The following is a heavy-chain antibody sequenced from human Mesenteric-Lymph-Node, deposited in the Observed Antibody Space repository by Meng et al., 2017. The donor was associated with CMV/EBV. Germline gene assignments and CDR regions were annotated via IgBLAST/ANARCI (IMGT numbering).Heavy chain of an antibody. CDR2: ISSSSSTM. CDR3: VRRGGIYGMDV. V-gene: IGHV3-48*04. Sequence: GESLKISCAASGFTFSSYSMNWVRQAPGKGLEWVSYISSSSSTMYYADSVKGRFTISRDNAKNSLYLQMNSLRAEDTAVYYCVRRGGIYGMDVWGQGTTVTVSS. D-gene: IGHD1-1*01. CDR1: GFTFSSYS. J-gene: IGHJ6*02.